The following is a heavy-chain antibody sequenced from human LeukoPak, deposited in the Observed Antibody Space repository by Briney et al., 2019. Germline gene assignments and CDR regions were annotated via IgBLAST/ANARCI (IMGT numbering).Heavy chain of an antibody. CDR2: IRSKANSYAT. V-gene: IGHV3-73*01. Sequence: GGSLRLSCAASGFTFSGSAMHWVRQASGKGLEWVGRIRSKANSYATAYAASVKGRFTISRDDSKNTAYLQMNSLKTEDTAVYYCAKAPTRWRGFDYWGQGTLVTVSS. CDR3: AKAPTRWRGFDY. D-gene: IGHD2-15*01. J-gene: IGHJ4*02. CDR1: GFTFSGSA.